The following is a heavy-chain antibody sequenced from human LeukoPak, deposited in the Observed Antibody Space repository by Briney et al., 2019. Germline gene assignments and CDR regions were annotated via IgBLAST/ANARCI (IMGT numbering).Heavy chain of an antibody. CDR1: GGSISSYY. Sequence: PSETLSLTCTVSGGSISSYYWSWIRQPPGKGLEWIAFISYSGSPDYNPSLKSRVTISIDTSKNQFSLKLTSVTSADTAVYYCARGGASSCYFNSWGQGTLVTVSS. CDR3: ARGGASSCYFNS. J-gene: IGHJ4*02. D-gene: IGHD6-13*01. CDR2: ISYSGSP. V-gene: IGHV4-59*01.